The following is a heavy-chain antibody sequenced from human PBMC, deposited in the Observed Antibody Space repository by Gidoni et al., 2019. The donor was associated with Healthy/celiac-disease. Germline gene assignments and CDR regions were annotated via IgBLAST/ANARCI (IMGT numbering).Heavy chain of an antibody. D-gene: IGHD3-16*01. V-gene: IGHV3-49*03. CDR3: TRALGAWYAKGTFMVGY. CDR1: GFTFGDYA. Sequence: EVQLVESGGGLVQPGRSLRLSCTASGFTFGDYAMSWFRQAPGKGLEWVGFIRSKAYGGTTEYAASVKGRFTISRDDSKSIAYLQMNSLKTEDTAVYYCTRALGAWYAKGTFMVGYWGQGTLVTVSS. J-gene: IGHJ4*02. CDR2: IRSKAYGGTT.